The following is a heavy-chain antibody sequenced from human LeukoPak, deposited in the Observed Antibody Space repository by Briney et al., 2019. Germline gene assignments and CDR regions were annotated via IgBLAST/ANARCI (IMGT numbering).Heavy chain of an antibody. V-gene: IGHV1-69*13. D-gene: IGHD2-2*01. CDR3: ARDLGSAARDYYYYGMDV. Sequence: SVKVSCKASGGTFSSYAISWVRQAPGRGLEWMGGIIPIFGTANYAQKFQGRVTITADESTSTAYMELSSLRSEDTAVYYCARDLGSAARDYYYYGMDVWGQGTTVTVSS. CDR2: IIPIFGTA. J-gene: IGHJ6*02. CDR1: GGTFSSYA.